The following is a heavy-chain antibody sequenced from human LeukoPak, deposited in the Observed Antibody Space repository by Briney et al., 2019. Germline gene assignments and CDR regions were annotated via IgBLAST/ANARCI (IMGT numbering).Heavy chain of an antibody. Sequence: SETLSLTCAVYGGSFSGYYWGWIRQPPGKGLEWIGSIYYSGSTYYNPSLKSRVTISVDTSKNQFSLKLSSVTAADTAVYYCARRALMITFGGVIAPDWFDPWGRGTLVTVSS. CDR3: ARRALMITFGGVIAPDWFDP. D-gene: IGHD3-16*02. CDR2: IYYSGST. CDR1: GGSFSGYY. J-gene: IGHJ5*02. V-gene: IGHV4-39*01.